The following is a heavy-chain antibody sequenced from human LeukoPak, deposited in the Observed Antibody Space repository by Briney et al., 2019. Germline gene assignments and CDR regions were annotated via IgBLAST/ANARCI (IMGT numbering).Heavy chain of an antibody. V-gene: IGHV3-64*01. Sequence: GGSLRLSCAASGFTFSSYAMHWVRQAPGKGLEYVSAISSNGGSTYYANSVKGRFTISRDNSKNTLYLQMGSLRAEDMAVYYCARAGVVTAITPEYYFDYWGQGTLVTVSS. D-gene: IGHD2-21*02. CDR3: ARAGVVTAITPEYYFDY. CDR2: ISSNGGST. CDR1: GFTFSSYA. J-gene: IGHJ4*02.